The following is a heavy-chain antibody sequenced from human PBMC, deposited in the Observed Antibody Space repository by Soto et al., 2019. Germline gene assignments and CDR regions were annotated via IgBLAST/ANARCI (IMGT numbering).Heavy chain of an antibody. J-gene: IGHJ4*02. V-gene: IGHV4-34*01. Sequence: WTWSRQPPGKGLEWIGEINHSGSINYNPSLKSQVTISVDTSKNQFSLKLSSVTAADTAVYYCARGWGSGVFDYWGQGTLVTVSS. CDR3: ARGWGSGVFDY. CDR2: INHSGSI. D-gene: IGHD7-27*01.